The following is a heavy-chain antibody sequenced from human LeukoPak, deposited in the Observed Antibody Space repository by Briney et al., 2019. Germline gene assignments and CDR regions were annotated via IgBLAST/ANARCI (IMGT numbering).Heavy chain of an antibody. J-gene: IGHJ5*02. D-gene: IGHD2-15*01. CDR2: IYYSGST. Sequence: SETLSLTCTVSGGSISSSSYYWGWIRQPPGKGLEWIGSIYYSGSTCYNPSLKSRVTISVDTSKNQFSLKLSSVAAADTAVYYCAATDRCSGGSCYSLGFWFDPWGQGTLVTVSS. CDR3: AATDRCSGGSCYSLGFWFDP. V-gene: IGHV4-39*01. CDR1: GGSISSSSYY.